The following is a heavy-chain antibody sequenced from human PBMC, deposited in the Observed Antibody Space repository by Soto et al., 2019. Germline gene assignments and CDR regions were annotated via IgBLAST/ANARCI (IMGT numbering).Heavy chain of an antibody. CDR3: ATSGVATMGGVYYYYYMDV. J-gene: IGHJ6*03. Sequence: SETLSLTCTVSGGSISSYYWSWIRQPPGKGLEWIGYIYYSGSTNYNPSLKSRVTISVDTSKNQFSLKLSSVTAADTAVYYCATSGVATMGGVYYYYYMDVWGKGTTVTVSS. D-gene: IGHD5-12*01. V-gene: IGHV4-59*08. CDR2: IYYSGST. CDR1: GGSISSYY.